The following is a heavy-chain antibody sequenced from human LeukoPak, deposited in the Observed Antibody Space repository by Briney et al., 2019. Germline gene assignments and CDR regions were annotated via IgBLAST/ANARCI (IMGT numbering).Heavy chain of an antibody. CDR1: GGSISSYY. V-gene: IGHV4-59*01. Sequence: SETLSLTCTVSGGSISSYYWSWIRQPPGKGLEWIGYIYYSGSTNFNPSLKSRVTISVDTSKNQFSLKLSSVTAADTAVYYCARDSSSGLVNYWGQGTLVTVSS. CDR2: IYYSGST. J-gene: IGHJ4*02. D-gene: IGHD1-26*01. CDR3: ARDSSSGLVNY.